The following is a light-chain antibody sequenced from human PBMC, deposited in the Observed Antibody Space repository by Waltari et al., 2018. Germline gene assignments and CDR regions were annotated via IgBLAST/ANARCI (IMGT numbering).Light chain of an antibody. V-gene: IGKV3-15*01. Sequence: EIVMTQSPATLSVSPGERATLSCRASQSVFSNVAWYQQKPGQAPRLLMYEASIRATGISARFSGSVSGTEFTLTISSVQSEDFAVYYCQQYNRWPPITFGQGTRLDIK. J-gene: IGKJ5*01. CDR2: EAS. CDR3: QQYNRWPPIT. CDR1: QSVFSN.